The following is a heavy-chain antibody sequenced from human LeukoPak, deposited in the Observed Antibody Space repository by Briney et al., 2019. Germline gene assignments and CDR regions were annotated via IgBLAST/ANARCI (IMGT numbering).Heavy chain of an antibody. D-gene: IGHD1-26*01. Sequence: SVKVSCKASGYTFTSYGISWVRQAPGQGLEWMGRIIPIFGTANYAQKFQGRVTITTDESTSTAYMELSSLRSEDTAVYYCARELGAKTGYFDYWGQGTLVTVSS. J-gene: IGHJ4*02. V-gene: IGHV1-69*05. CDR1: GYTFTSYG. CDR2: IIPIFGTA. CDR3: ARELGAKTGYFDY.